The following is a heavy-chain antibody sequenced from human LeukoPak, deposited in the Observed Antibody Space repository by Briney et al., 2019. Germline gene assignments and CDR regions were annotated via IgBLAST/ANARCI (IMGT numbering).Heavy chain of an antibody. V-gene: IGHV1-18*01. J-gene: IGHJ4*02. D-gene: IGHD1-26*01. CDR3: ARTDRRVGATRSYFDY. CDR1: GYTFTSYG. Sequence: GASVKVSCKASGYTFTSYGISWVRQAPGQGLEWMGWISAYNGNTNYAQKLQGRVTMTTDTSTSTAYMELRSLRSDDTAVYYCARTDRRVGATRSYFDYWGQGTLVTVSS. CDR2: ISAYNGNT.